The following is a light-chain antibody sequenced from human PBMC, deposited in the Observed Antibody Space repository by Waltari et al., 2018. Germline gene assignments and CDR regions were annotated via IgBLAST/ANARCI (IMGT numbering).Light chain of an antibody. CDR1: QSVLYTSNNKNY. V-gene: IGKV4-1*01. CDR3: QQYYNTPPT. CDR2: WAS. Sequence: DIVMTPSPDSLAVSLGERATTNCKSSQSVLYTSNNKNYLAWYQQKPGQPPKLLISWASTRESGVPDRFSGSGSGTDFTLTISSLQAEDVAVYHCQQYYNTPPTFGQGTKVEIK. J-gene: IGKJ1*01.